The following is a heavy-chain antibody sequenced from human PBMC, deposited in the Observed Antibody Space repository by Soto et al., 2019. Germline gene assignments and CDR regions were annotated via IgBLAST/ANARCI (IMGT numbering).Heavy chain of an antibody. V-gene: IGHV2-5*02. CDR1: GFSLSTSGVG. CDR2: IYWDDDK. CDR3: ARRRDTRIVFDY. J-gene: IGHJ4*02. Sequence: QITLKESGPTLVKPPQTLTLTCTFSGFSLSTSGVGVGWIRQPPGKALEWLALIYWDDDKRYSQSLKSRLTINNDTSKNQVVLTSTNMDPVDTSTYYCARRRDTRIVFDYWGQGTLVTVSS. D-gene: IGHD3-22*01.